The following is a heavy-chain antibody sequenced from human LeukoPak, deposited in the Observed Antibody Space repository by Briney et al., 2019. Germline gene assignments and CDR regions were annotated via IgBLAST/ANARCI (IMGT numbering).Heavy chain of an antibody. J-gene: IGHJ4*02. CDR2: ISGSGGST. Sequence: PGGSLRLSCAASGFTCSSYAMSWVRQAPGKGLEWVSAISGSGGSTYYADSVKGRFTISRDNSKNTLYLQMNSLRAEETAVYYCAKALFSSGRGSKILDYWGQGTVVTVSS. V-gene: IGHV3-23*01. CDR3: AKALFSSGRGSKILDY. CDR1: GFTCSSYA. D-gene: IGHD3-10*01.